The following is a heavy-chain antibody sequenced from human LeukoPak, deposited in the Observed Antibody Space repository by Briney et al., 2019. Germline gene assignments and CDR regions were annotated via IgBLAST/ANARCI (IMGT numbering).Heavy chain of an antibody. CDR3: AKDSSGWYAGSTDDAFDI. J-gene: IGHJ3*02. D-gene: IGHD6-19*01. CDR2: ISGSGSST. V-gene: IGHV3-23*01. CDR1: GFTFSAYA. Sequence: GGSLRLSCAASGFTFSAYAMSWVRQAPGKGLEWVSDISGSGSSTYYADSVKGRFTVSRDSSRNTLYLQMNSLRADDTAVYYCAKDSSGWYAGSTDDAFDIWGQGTMVTVSS.